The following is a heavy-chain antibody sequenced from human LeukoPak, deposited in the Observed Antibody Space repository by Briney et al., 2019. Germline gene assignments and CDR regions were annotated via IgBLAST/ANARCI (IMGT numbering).Heavy chain of an antibody. Sequence: GESLKTSCKCSGYSFTSYWIGWVRQMPGKGLEWMGIIYPGDSDTRYSPSFQGQVTISVDKSISTAYLQWGSLKVSDTAIYYCAKIDRQYCSRSSCYALDYWGQGTQVTVSS. CDR3: AKIDRQYCSRSSCYALDY. D-gene: IGHD2-2*01. J-gene: IGHJ4*02. V-gene: IGHV5-51*01. CDR2: IYPGDSDT. CDR1: GYSFTSYW.